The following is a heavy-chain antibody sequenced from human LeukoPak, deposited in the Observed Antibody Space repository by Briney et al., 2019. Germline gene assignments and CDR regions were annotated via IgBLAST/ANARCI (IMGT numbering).Heavy chain of an antibody. Sequence: GGSLRLSCAASGFTFTSHTMTWVRQAPGKGLEWVSAISGSGGSTYYADSVQGRFTISRNNYKNTLTLQMNSLRAEDTAVYFCAKEKASYGDYSSGYYYCGMDVWGQGTTVTVSS. CDR1: GFTFTSHT. V-gene: IGHV3-23*01. CDR2: ISGSGGST. CDR3: AKEKASYGDYSSGYYYCGMDV. D-gene: IGHD4-17*01. J-gene: IGHJ6*02.